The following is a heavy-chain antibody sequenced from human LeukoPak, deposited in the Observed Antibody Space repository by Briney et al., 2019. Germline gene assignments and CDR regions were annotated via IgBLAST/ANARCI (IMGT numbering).Heavy chain of an antibody. Sequence: PSETLSLTCAVYGGSFSGYYWSWIRQPPGKGLEWIGEINHSGSTNYNPSLKSRVTISVDTSKNQFSLKLRSVTAADTAVYYCARVLIYSSSWYPAMSYYMDVWGKGTTVTVS. CDR2: INHSGST. CDR3: ARVLIYSSSWYPAMSYYMDV. CDR1: GGSFSGYY. V-gene: IGHV4-34*01. J-gene: IGHJ6*03. D-gene: IGHD6-13*01.